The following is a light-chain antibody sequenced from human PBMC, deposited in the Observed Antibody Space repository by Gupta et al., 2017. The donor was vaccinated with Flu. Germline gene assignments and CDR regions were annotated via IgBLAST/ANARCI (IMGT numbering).Light chain of an antibody. CDR3: GSWDSSLTVV. Sequence: SVLTQPPSVCAAPGQTVTLPCSGNSSNIWKSYVSWYQQYPGTAPKLLIYETHKRPAVIPDRFSASKSGTSATLSISGHQTGDEADYYCGSWDSSLTVVFGGGTKLTVL. CDR1: SSNIWKSY. J-gene: IGLJ3*02. V-gene: IGLV1-51*02. CDR2: ETH.